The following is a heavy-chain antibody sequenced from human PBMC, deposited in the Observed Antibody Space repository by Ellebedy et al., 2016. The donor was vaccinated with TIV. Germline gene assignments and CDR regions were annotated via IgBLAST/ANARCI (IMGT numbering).Heavy chain of an antibody. CDR3: ARVVDSYGLRYFDY. Sequence: PGGSLRLSCAASGFTFSIYAMSWVRQAPGKGLEWVANIKQDVSEKYYVDSVKGRFTISRDNAKNSLYMQMNSLKAEATAVYYCARVVDSYGLRYFDYWGQGTLVTVSS. D-gene: IGHD5-18*01. V-gene: IGHV3-7*03. J-gene: IGHJ4*02. CDR2: IKQDVSEK. CDR1: GFTFSIYA.